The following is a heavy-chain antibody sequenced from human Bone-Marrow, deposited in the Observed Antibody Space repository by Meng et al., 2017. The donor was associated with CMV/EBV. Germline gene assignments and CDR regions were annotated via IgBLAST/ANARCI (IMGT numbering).Heavy chain of an antibody. CDR2: ISAYNGNT. D-gene: IGHD2-15*01. J-gene: IGHJ6*02. CDR1: GYTFSSYG. Sequence: ASVKVSCKASGYTFSSYGISWVRQAPGQGLEWMGWISAYNGNTNHAQNLQGRVTMTTDTSTSTAYMELRSLRSDDTAVYYCARELMVVSPTLFYYYGMDVWGQGNTVNVAS. V-gene: IGHV1-18*01. CDR3: ARELMVVSPTLFYYYGMDV.